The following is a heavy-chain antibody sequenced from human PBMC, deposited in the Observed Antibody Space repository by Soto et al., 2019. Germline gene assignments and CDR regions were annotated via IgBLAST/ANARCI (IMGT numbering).Heavy chain of an antibody. J-gene: IGHJ5*02. D-gene: IGHD3-10*01. CDR1: GDSVSSNSAA. V-gene: IGHV6-1*01. Sequence: KQSQTLSLTCAISGDSVSSNSAAWNWIRQSPSRGLEWLGRTYYRSKWYNDYAVSVKSRITINPDTSKNQFSLQLNSVTPEDTAVYYCARDRGLLWFGELNNWFDPWGQGTLVTVSS. CDR3: ARDRGLLWFGELNNWFDP. CDR2: TYYRSKWYN.